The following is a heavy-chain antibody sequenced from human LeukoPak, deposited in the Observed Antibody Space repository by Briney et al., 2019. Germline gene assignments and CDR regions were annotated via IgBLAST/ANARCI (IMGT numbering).Heavy chain of an antibody. CDR3: ARERSPVFFDY. J-gene: IGHJ4*02. CDR1: GFTFDDYA. Sequence: GGSLRHSCAASGFTFDDYAMHWVRQAPGKGLEWVSGISWNSGSIGYADSVKGRFTISRDNAKNSLYLQMNSLRAEDTALYYCARERSPVFFDYWGQGTLVTVSS. V-gene: IGHV3-9*01. CDR2: ISWNSGSI. D-gene: IGHD5-24*01.